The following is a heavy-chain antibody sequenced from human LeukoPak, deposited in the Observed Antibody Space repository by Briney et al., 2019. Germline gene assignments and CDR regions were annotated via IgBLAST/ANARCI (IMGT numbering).Heavy chain of an antibody. V-gene: IGHV3-21*01. D-gene: IGHD6-13*01. CDR2: ISSSSYI. CDR3: ARGTHDGIAAAGDY. J-gene: IGHJ4*02. CDR1: GFTFSSYS. Sequence: GGSLRLSCAASGFTFSSYSMNWVRQAPGKGLEWVSSISSSSYIYYADSVKGRFTISRDNAKNSLYLQMNSLRAEDTAVYYCARGTHDGIAAAGDYWGQGTLVTVSS.